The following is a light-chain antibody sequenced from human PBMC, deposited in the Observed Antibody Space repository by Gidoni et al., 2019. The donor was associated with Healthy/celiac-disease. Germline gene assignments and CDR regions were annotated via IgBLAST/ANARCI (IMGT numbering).Light chain of an antibody. CDR2: DAS. J-gene: IGKJ4*01. CDR3: QQYNSYLLT. V-gene: IGKV1-5*01. Sequence: DIQMTQSPPTLSESVEDRVTITCRASQSISSWLAWYQQKPGKAPKLLIYDASSLESGVPSRFSGRGSRTEFTLSISSLQPDDFSTYYCQQYNSYLLTFGGGTKVEIK. CDR1: QSISSW.